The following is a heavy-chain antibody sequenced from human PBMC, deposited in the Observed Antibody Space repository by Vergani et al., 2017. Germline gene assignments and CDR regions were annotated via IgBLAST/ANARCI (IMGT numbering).Heavy chain of an antibody. CDR2: IYPGDSDT. J-gene: IGHJ6*02. V-gene: IGHV5-51*01. Sequence: EVQLVQSGAEVKKPGASLKISCKGSGYSFTSYWIGWVRQMPGKGLEWMGIIYPGDSDTRYSPSFQGQVTISADKSIITAYLQWSSLKASDTAMYYCARGAVAASYYYGMDVWGQGTTVTVSS. CDR1: GYSFTSYW. CDR3: ARGAVAASYYYGMDV. D-gene: IGHD6-19*01.